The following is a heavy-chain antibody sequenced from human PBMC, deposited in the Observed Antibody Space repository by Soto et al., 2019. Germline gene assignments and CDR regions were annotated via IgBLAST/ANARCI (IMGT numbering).Heavy chain of an antibody. D-gene: IGHD1-26*01. CDR3: AKATRGPWLTKVGATGVDY. J-gene: IGHJ4*02. Sequence: ASVKVSCKASGYTFTSYYMHWVRQAPGQGLEWMGIINPSGGSTSYAQKFQGRVTMTRDTSTSTVYMELSSLRSEDTAVYYCAKATRGPWLTKVGATGVDYWGQGTLVTVSS. CDR2: INPSGGST. V-gene: IGHV1-46*01. CDR1: GYTFTSYY.